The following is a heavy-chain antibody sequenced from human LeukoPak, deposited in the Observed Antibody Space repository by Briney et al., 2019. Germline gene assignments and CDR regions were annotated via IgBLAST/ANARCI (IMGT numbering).Heavy chain of an antibody. CDR2: IKQDGSEK. CDR3: ARVEGYYIGYYYYMDV. J-gene: IGHJ6*03. D-gene: IGHD1-26*01. V-gene: IGHV3-7*01. CDR1: GFTFSSYW. Sequence: GGSLRLSCAASGFTFSSYWMSWVRQAPGKGLEWVANIKQDGSEKYYVDSVKGRFTISRDNAKNSLYLQMNSLRAEDTAVYYCARVEGYYIGYYYYMDVWGKGTTVTVSS.